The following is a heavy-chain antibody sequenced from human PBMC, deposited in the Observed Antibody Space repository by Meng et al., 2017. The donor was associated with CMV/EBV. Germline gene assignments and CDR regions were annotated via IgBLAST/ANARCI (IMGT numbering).Heavy chain of an antibody. CDR1: GGSFSGYY. V-gene: IGHV4-34*01. CDR3: ARGRRLRPLDY. D-gene: IGHD5-12*01. CDR2: INHSGST. Sequence: LTCAVYGGSFSGYYWSWIRQPPGKGLEWIGEINHSGSTNYNPSLKSRVTISVDTSKNQFSLKLSSVTAADTAVYYCARGRRLRPLDYWGQGTLVTVSS. J-gene: IGHJ4*02.